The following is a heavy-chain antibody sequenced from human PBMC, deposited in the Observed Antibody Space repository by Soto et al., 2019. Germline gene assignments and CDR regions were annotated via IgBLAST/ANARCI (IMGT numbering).Heavy chain of an antibody. CDR3: SAGGDSFDY. Sequence: LRLSCAASGLTFSGSAMHWVRQASGKGLEWVGRIRSKANSYATAYAASVKGRFTISRDDSKNTAYLQMNSLKTEDTAVYYCSAGGDSFDYWGQGTLVTVSS. V-gene: IGHV3-73*01. CDR2: IRSKANSYAT. D-gene: IGHD2-21*02. CDR1: GLTFSGSA. J-gene: IGHJ4*02.